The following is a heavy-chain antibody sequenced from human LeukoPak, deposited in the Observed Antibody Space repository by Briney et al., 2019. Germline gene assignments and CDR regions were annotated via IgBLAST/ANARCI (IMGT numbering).Heavy chain of an antibody. CDR1: GFTFSTYS. D-gene: IGHD5-18*01. J-gene: IGHJ6*03. CDR2: ISTSTSTI. V-gene: IGHV3-48*04. Sequence: SGGSLRLSCAASGFTFSTYSMNWVRQAPGKGLEWLSYISTSTSTIYYADSVKGRFTISRENARNSLYLQMNSLRAEDTAVYYCARDGGGGYSFGSIMDVWGKGTTVTVSS. CDR3: ARDGGGGYSFGSIMDV.